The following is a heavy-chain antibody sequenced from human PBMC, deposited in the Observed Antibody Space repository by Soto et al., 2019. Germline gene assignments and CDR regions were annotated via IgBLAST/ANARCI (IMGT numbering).Heavy chain of an antibody. V-gene: IGHV3-15*07. CDR1: GFIVSSAW. Sequence: EVHLVESGGGLVKPGGSLRLSCTVSGFIVSSAWMNWVRQAPGKGLEWVGRIKSKIDGGTTDYAAPVQGRFTISLEDSKNMLYLQMESLRTADTAVYYCITAPQRALTEDTARSWGQGTLVTVSS. CDR2: IKSKIDGGTT. CDR3: ITAPQRALTEDTARS. J-gene: IGHJ5*02. D-gene: IGHD5-18*01.